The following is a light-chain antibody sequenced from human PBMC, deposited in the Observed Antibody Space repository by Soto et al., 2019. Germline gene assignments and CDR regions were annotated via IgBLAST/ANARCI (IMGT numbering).Light chain of an antibody. CDR1: SSDIGGYKY. V-gene: IGLV2-14*01. CDR3: SSYTSSGTHVL. CDR2: EVS. Sequence: QSALTQPASVSGSPGQSITISCTGTSSDIGGYKYVSWYQQHPGKAPKLMIFEVSNRPSGVSNRFSGSKSVNTASLTISGLQADDEADYYGSSYTSSGTHVLFGGGTKLTVL. J-gene: IGLJ3*02.